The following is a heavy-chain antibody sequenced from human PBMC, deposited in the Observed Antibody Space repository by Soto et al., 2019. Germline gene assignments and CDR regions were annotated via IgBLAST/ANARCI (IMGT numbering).Heavy chain of an antibody. CDR3: AKGKGYSYGPPFDY. V-gene: IGHV3-23*01. CDR1: GFTFISYA. J-gene: IGHJ4*02. CDR2: ISGSGGST. D-gene: IGHD5-18*01. Sequence: PWGSLRLSCAASGFTFISYAMSCFGHAPGKGREWVSAISGSGGSTYYADSVKGRFTISRDNSKNTLYLQMNSLRAEDTAVYYCAKGKGYSYGPPFDYWGQGTLVTVSS.